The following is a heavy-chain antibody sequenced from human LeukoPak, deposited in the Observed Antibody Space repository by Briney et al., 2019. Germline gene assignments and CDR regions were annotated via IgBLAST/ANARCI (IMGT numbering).Heavy chain of an antibody. V-gene: IGHV3-74*01. CDR1: GFTFSSYW. J-gene: IGHJ5*02. Sequence: PGGSLRLSCAASGFTFSSYWMHWVRQAPGKGLVWVSRINSDGSNTNYPDSVKGRFTISRDNAKNTLYLQMNSLRADDTAVYYCARDSLSIAGLNWFDPWGQGTVVSVS. CDR3: ARDSLSIAGLNWFDP. D-gene: IGHD6-6*01. CDR2: INSDGSNT.